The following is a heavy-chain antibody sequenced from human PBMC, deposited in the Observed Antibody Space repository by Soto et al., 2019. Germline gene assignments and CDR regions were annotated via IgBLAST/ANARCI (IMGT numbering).Heavy chain of an antibody. CDR2: IIPITGTA. Sequence: QVQLVQSGAEVKNPGSSVKVSCKASGGTFGSYAISWVRQAPGQGPEWMGGIIPITGTANYAQKFQGRVTITADESTSTASMQLSSLRSEDTAVYYCARSQGSSTSLEIYYYYYYGMDVWGQGTTVTVSS. J-gene: IGHJ6*02. CDR3: ARSQGSSTSLEIYYYYYYGMDV. CDR1: GGTFGSYA. V-gene: IGHV1-69*01. D-gene: IGHD2-2*01.